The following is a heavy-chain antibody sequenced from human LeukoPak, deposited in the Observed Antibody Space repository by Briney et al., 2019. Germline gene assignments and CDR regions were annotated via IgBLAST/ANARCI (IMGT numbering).Heavy chain of an antibody. D-gene: IGHD3-22*01. CDR2: VSDSGRNT. CDR3: ARAYHDSSGYLDY. V-gene: IGHV3-23*01. J-gene: IGHJ4*02. CDR1: GFTFRRYG. Sequence: GGSLRLSCAASGFTFRRYGMAWVRQAPGKGLDWVSSVSDSGRNTYYADSVKGRFTISRDNSRNTLYLQMNSMRAEATAVYYFARAYHDSSGYLDYWGQGTLVTVSS.